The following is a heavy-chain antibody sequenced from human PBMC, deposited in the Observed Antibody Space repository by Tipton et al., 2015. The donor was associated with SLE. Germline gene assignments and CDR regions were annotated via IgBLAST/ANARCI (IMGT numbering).Heavy chain of an antibody. Sequence: TLSLTCAVYGGSFSGYFWSWIRQLPDKGLEWIGEINHSGTTNCNPSLKSRVSISVDTSKNQFSLKVTSVTAADTAVYYCARGGSKHDDFWGRQMGPHAFDIWGQETKVTVSS. CDR2: INHSGTT. D-gene: IGHD3-3*01. V-gene: IGHV4-34*01. J-gene: IGHJ3*02. CDR3: ARGGSKHDDFWGRQMGPHAFDI. CDR1: GGSFSGYF.